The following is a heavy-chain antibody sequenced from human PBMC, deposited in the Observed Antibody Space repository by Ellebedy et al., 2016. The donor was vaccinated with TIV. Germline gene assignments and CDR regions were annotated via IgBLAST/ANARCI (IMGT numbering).Heavy chain of an antibody. J-gene: IGHJ4*02. V-gene: IGHV3-21*01. CDR2: ISSSSSYI. CDR3: ARDGSGYSYGPGLYYFDY. D-gene: IGHD5-18*01. Sequence: GGSLRLSCAASGFTFSSYSMNWVRQAPGKGLEWVSSISSSSSYIYYADSVKGRFTISRDNAKNSLYLQMNSLRAEDTAVYYCARDGSGYSYGPGLYYFDYWGQGTLVTVSS. CDR1: GFTFSSYS.